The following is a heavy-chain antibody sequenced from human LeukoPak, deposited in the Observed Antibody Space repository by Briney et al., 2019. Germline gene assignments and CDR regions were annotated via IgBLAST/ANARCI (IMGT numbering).Heavy chain of an antibody. Sequence: SETLSLTCTVSGGSISSYYWSWIRQPAGKGLKWIGRIYTSGSTNYNPSLKSRVTMSVDTSKNQFSLKLSSVTAADTAVYYCARAGYSSGWYYFDYWGQGTLVTVSS. D-gene: IGHD6-19*01. CDR1: GGSISSYY. CDR3: ARAGYSSGWYYFDY. CDR2: IYTSGST. V-gene: IGHV4-4*07. J-gene: IGHJ4*02.